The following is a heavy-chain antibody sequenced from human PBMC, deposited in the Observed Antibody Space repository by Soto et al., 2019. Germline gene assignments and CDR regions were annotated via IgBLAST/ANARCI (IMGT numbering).Heavy chain of an antibody. CDR3: ARGGGNDYVWGSFGFYFDY. CDR2: IYHSGST. D-gene: IGHD3-16*01. V-gene: IGHV4-30-2*01. CDR1: GGSISSGGYS. Sequence: PSETLSLTCAVSGGSISSGGYSWSWLRQQPGKGLEWIGYIYHSGSTYYNPSLKSRVTISVDRSKNQFSLKLSSVTAADTAVYYCARGGGNDYVWGSFGFYFDYWGQGTLVTVPQ. J-gene: IGHJ4*02.